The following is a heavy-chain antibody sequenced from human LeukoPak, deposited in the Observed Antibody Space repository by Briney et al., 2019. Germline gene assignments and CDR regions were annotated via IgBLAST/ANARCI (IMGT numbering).Heavy chain of an antibody. CDR1: GFTFSSYS. CDR3: AAGTSWGDY. V-gene: IGHV3-21*01. D-gene: IGHD2-2*01. CDR2: FTSRSRTI. J-gene: IGHJ4*02. Sequence: PGGSLRLSCAASGFTFSSYSMAWVRQAPGKGLEWVSSFTSRSRTIYYADSVKGRFTISRDNAKNSLYLQMNSLRAEDTAVYYCAAGTSWGDYWGQGTLVTVSS.